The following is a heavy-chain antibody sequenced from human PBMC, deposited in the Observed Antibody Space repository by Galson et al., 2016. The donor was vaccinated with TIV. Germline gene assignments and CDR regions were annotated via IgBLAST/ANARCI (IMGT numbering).Heavy chain of an antibody. Sequence: SVKVSCKASGGAFSSDAISWVRQAPGQGLEWMGGIIPIFGSANYAQKFQGRVTITADESTTTAYMELSSLRVEDTAVYYCARVVRRFLEWSDYWYFDVWGRGTQVTVSS. V-gene: IGHV1-69*13. J-gene: IGHJ2*01. CDR1: GGAFSSDA. D-gene: IGHD3-3*01. CDR3: ARVVRRFLEWSDYWYFDV. CDR2: IIPIFGSA.